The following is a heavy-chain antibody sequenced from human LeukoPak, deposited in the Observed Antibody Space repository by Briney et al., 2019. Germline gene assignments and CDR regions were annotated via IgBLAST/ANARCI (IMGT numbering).Heavy chain of an antibody. Sequence: GGSLRLSCEVSGFSFSTYWMTWVRQAPGKGLEWVANINQHGSETYYVDSVKGRFTISRDNAKNSLYLQMNSLRAEDTAVYYCARDRNTDFWSGYYTNYFDYWGQGTLVTVSS. V-gene: IGHV3-7*01. CDR2: INQHGSET. D-gene: IGHD3-3*01. CDR1: GFSFSTYW. CDR3: ARDRNTDFWSGYYTNYFDY. J-gene: IGHJ4*02.